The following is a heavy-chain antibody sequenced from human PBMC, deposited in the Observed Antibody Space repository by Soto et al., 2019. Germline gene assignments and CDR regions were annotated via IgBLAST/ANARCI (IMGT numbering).Heavy chain of an antibody. CDR3: VILEWAAAATGNYYYYYGMDV. CDR1: GGTFSSYA. D-gene: IGHD3-3*01. Sequence: SVKVSCKASGGTFSSYAISWVRQAPGQGLEWMGGIIPIFGTANYAQKFQGRVTITADESTSTAYMELSSLRSEDTAVHYCVILEWAAAATGNYYYYYGMDVWGQGTTVTVSS. J-gene: IGHJ6*02. CDR2: IIPIFGTA. V-gene: IGHV1-69*13.